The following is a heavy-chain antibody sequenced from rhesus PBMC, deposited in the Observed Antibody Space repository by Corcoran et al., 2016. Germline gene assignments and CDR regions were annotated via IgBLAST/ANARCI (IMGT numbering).Heavy chain of an antibody. D-gene: IGHD6-25*01. CDR1: GFSLSTSGMG. J-gene: IGHJ4*01. Sequence: QVTLKESGPALVKPTQTLTLTCTFSGFSLSTSGMGVGWIRPPPGKALEWLESISWDDDKYYSTSLKSRLTISKDTSKNQVVLTMTNMDPVDTATYYCARVERQTKFDYWGQGVLVTVSS. V-gene: IGHV2S1*01. CDR3: ARVERQTKFDY. CDR2: ISWDDDK.